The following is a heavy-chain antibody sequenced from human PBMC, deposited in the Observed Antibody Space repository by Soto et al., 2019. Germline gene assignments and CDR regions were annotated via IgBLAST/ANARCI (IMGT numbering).Heavy chain of an antibody. D-gene: IGHD3-22*01. V-gene: IGHV4-31*03. J-gene: IGHJ4*02. CDR2: IYYSGST. CDR3: ARVDYYDSSGKIDY. CDR1: GGSISSGGYY. Sequence: QVQLQESGPGLVKPSQTLSLTCTVSGGSISSGGYYWSWIRQHPGKGLEWIGYIYYSGSTYYNPSLKRRVTISVDTSKNQFSLKLSSVTAADTAVYYCARVDYYDSSGKIDYWGQGTLVTVSS.